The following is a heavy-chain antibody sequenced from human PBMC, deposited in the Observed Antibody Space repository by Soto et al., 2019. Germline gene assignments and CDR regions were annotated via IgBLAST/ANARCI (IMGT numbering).Heavy chain of an antibody. J-gene: IGHJ4*02. D-gene: IGHD3-22*01. CDR1: GGTFSTYA. CDR2: IIPLFGTA. Sequence: QVQLVQSGAEVKKPGSSVKVSCKASGGTFSTYAIDWVRQAPGQGLEWMGGIIPLFGTAKYAQNFQGRIMITADESTNTAYMELRSLRSQDTAVYYCARGVYYDSSGYYYFYWGQGTLVAVSS. V-gene: IGHV1-69*01. CDR3: ARGVYYDSSGYYYFY.